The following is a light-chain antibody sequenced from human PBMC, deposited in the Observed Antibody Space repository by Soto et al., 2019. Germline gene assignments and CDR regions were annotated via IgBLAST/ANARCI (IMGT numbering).Light chain of an antibody. CDR3: RHYNNWPPET. Sequence: EIVMTQSPATLSVSPGERATLSCRASQSVSSNLAWYQQKPGQAPRLLMFGVSTRAAGIPARFSGSGSGTEFNLTISSLQSEDFAIYYCRHYNNWPPETFGQGTKVDIK. CDR2: GVS. V-gene: IGKV3-15*01. J-gene: IGKJ1*01. CDR1: QSVSSN.